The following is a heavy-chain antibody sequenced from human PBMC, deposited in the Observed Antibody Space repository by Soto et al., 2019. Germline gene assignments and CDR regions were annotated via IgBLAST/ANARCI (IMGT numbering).Heavy chain of an antibody. CDR1: GFIFSRHW. J-gene: IGHJ4*02. D-gene: IGHD1-26*01. CDR3: ARYSGWFIDY. CDR2: IKHDGTET. V-gene: IGHV3-7*05. Sequence: VQLVESGGDLVRPGGSLRLSCAASGFIFSRHWMTWVRQAPGKGLEWVANIKHDGTETYLVDSVRGRLTISRDNAKNSVYLQMNSLRVEVTAVYYCARYSGWFIDYWGQGTLVTVSS.